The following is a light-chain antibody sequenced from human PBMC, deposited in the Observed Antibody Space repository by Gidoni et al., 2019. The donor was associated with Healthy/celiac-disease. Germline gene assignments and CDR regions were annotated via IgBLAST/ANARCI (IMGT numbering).Light chain of an antibody. Sequence: DIVMTQSPLSLPVTPGEPASISCRSSQSLLHSNGYNYLDWYLQKPGQSPQLLIYLGSNRASGVPDRFSGSGSGTDFTLKISRVEAEDVGVYYCMQALQTPGPEYTFGQXTKLEIK. J-gene: IGKJ2*01. V-gene: IGKV2-28*01. CDR1: QSLLHSNGYNY. CDR2: LGS. CDR3: MQALQTPGPEYT.